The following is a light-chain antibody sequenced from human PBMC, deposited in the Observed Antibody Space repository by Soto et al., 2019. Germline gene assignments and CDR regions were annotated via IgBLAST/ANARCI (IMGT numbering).Light chain of an antibody. V-gene: IGKV3D-20*01. CDR2: DTS. Sequence: SSSYVSWYQQKPALAPKLLIHDTSTMAAGIPARSIGSKSGTDFTLSIRRVEPEDAAIHFCHQYGASPITFGHGTRLEIK. CDR3: HQYGASPIT. CDR1: SSSY. J-gene: IGKJ5*01.